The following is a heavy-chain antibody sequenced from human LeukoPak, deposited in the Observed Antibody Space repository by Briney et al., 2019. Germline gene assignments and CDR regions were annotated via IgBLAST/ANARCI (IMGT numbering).Heavy chain of an antibody. CDR2: MNPNSGNT. CDR3: ARGRELRRFLEWLLPNWFDP. V-gene: IGHV1-8*03. J-gene: IGHJ5*02. CDR1: GYTFTSYD. D-gene: IGHD3-3*01. Sequence: ASVKVSCKASGYTFTSYDINWVRQATGQGLEWMGWMNPNSGNTGYAQKFQGRVTITRNTSISTAYMELSSLRSEDTAVYYCARGRELRRFLEWLLPNWFDPWGQGTLVTVSS.